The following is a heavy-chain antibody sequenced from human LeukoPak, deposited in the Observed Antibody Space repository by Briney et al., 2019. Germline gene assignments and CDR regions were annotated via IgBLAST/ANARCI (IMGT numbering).Heavy chain of an antibody. CDR3: ARGADGVSSNSRGWFDP. D-gene: IGHD2-15*01. CDR2: IRYDGSNK. V-gene: IGHV3-30*02. J-gene: IGHJ5*02. CDR1: GITFSGYG. Sequence: GGSLRLSCAASGITFSGYGMHWVRQAPGKGLEWVAFIRYDGSNKYYADSVKGRFTISRDNARNSLYLQMNTLRAEDTAVYSCARGADGVSSNSRGWFDPWGQGTLVTVSS.